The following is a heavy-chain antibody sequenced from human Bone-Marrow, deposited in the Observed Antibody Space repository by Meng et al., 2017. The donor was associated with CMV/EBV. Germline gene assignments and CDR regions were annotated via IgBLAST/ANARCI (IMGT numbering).Heavy chain of an antibody. D-gene: IGHD3-10*01. CDR2: MNPNSGNT. V-gene: IGHV1-8*01. Sequence: ASVKVSCKASGYTFTSYDINWVRQATGQGLEWMGWMNPNSGNTSYAPKFQGKFTMTRNTSISTAYMELSSLRSEDTAVYFCARGPELLWFGELSRAGIAFDIWGHGTMVTVSS. CDR1: GYTFTSYD. CDR3: ARGPELLWFGELSRAGIAFDI. J-gene: IGHJ3*02.